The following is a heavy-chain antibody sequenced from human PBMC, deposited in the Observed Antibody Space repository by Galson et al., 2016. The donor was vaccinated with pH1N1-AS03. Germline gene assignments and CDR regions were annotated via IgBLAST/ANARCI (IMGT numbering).Heavy chain of an antibody. CDR2: ISPYNGNT. CDR1: GSTVNNYS. V-gene: IGHV1-18*01. CDR3: ARAAPFDP. D-gene: IGHD2-15*01. Sequence: SVKVSCKASGSTVNNYSINWVRQAPGQGLEWMGWISPYNGNTQYAQRLEGRVTMTTDTSTKTAYLQLRSLTSDDTAVYYCARAAPFDPWGHGTLVIVSS. J-gene: IGHJ5*02.